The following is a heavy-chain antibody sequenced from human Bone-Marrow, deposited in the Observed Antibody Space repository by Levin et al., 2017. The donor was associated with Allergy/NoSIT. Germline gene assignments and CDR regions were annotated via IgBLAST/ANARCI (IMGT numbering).Heavy chain of an antibody. V-gene: IGHV3-74*01. CDR2: INADGSIT. Sequence: GGSLRLSCVGSGFSFSTYWMHWVRQAPGTGLVWVSRINADGSITNHADSVEGRFTISRDNAKNTLYLQMDSLRAEDTGVYYCTRGIVEAGIGAYYWGQGALVTVSS. CDR1: GFSFSTYW. CDR3: TRGIVEAGIGAYY. D-gene: IGHD6-19*01. J-gene: IGHJ4*02.